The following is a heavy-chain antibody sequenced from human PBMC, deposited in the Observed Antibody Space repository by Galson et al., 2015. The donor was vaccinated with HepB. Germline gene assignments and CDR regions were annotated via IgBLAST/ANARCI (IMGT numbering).Heavy chain of an antibody. CDR3: ARVLNREWEPHAFDI. CDR2: ISAYYGNT. J-gene: IGHJ3*02. D-gene: IGHD1-26*01. Sequence: SVKVSCKASGYTFTTYVISWVRQAPGQGLEWMGWISAYYGNTNYAQKLQGRVTMTTDTSTSTAYMELRSLRSDDTAVYYCARVLNREWEPHAFDILGQGTMVTVSS. CDR1: GYTFTTYV. V-gene: IGHV1-18*01.